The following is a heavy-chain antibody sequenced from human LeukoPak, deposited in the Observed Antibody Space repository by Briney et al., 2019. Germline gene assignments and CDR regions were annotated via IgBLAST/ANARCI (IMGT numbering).Heavy chain of an antibody. CDR2: INPNSGDI. CDR1: GYTFIGYQ. CDR3: ARDYYDSSGYYYGGF. J-gene: IGHJ4*02. Sequence: GASVKVSCKASGYTFIGYQMHWVRQAPGQGLEWMGWINPNSGDISYAQKFQGRVTMTRDTSISTAYMELSRLTSDDSAVYYCARDYYDSSGYYYGGFWGQGTLVTVSS. V-gene: IGHV1-2*02. D-gene: IGHD3-22*01.